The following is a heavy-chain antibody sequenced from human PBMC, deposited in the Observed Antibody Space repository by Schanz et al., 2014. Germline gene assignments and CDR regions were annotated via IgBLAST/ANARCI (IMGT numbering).Heavy chain of an antibody. CDR2: VWSDGNTK. CDR3: TIDAIALVPEYFMDV. Sequence: QVQLVESGGGVVRPGRSLRLSCATSGFTFSRFGMHWVRQAPGKGPEWVALVWSDGNTKYYVDSVKGRFTISRDNSMITLDLQMDDLRVEASAVYFCTIDAIALVPEYFMDVWGKGTPVTVSS. J-gene: IGHJ6*03. CDR1: GFTFSRFG. D-gene: IGHD2-15*01. V-gene: IGHV3-33*01.